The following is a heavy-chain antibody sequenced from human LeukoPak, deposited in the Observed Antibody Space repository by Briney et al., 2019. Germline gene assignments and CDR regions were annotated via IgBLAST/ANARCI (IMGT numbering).Heavy chain of an antibody. D-gene: IGHD2-15*01. J-gene: IGHJ4*02. Sequence: SQTLSLTCTVSGGSISSGDYYWSWIRQPPGEGLEWIGYIYHSGSTYYNPSLKSRVTISVDTSKNQFSLKLSSVTAADTAVYYCARGYCSGGSCFDYWGQGTLVTVSS. CDR1: GGSISSGDYY. CDR3: ARGYCSGGSCFDY. V-gene: IGHV4-30-4*08. CDR2: IYHSGST.